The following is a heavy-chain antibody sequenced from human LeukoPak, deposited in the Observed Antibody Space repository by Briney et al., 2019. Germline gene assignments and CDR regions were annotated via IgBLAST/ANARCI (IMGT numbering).Heavy chain of an antibody. CDR1: GFTFSSYE. CDR2: ISGSGCTV. D-gene: IGHD4/OR15-4a*01. V-gene: IGHV3-48*03. Sequence: GGSLRLSCAASGFTFSSYEMNWVRQAPGKGLEWVSYISGSGCTVYYADSVKGRFTISRDNAKNLLYLQMNSLRAEDTAVYYCARDPYGGKHDAFDIWGQGTMVTVSS. J-gene: IGHJ3*02. CDR3: ARDPYGGKHDAFDI.